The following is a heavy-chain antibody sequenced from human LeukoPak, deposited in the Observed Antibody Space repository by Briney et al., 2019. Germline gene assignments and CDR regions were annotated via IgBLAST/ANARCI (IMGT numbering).Heavy chain of an antibody. CDR2: MNPNSGNT. Sequence: GASVKVSCKASGYAFASYDINWLRQATGHRLESMGWMNPNSGNTGYAQKFQGRVTMTRDTSINTAYMELSNLRSEDTAVYYCGRSTDSSAPYYYYHMDVLGQGTTVTVFS. CDR1: GYAFASYD. V-gene: IGHV1-8*01. D-gene: IGHD6-6*01. CDR3: GRSTDSSAPYYYYHMDV. J-gene: IGHJ6*03.